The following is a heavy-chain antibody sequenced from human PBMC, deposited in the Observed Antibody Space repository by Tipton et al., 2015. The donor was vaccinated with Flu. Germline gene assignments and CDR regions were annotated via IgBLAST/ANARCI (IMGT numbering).Heavy chain of an antibody. D-gene: IGHD3-10*01. CDR3: ARTYGPFNWFDP. V-gene: IGHV3-23*01. CDR1: GFTFARYA. CDR2: SSGSGAGT. Sequence: SLRLSCVASGFTFARYAMSWVRQAPGKGLEWVSNIRGSSGSGAGTYYADSVKGRFSISRDNSKNTLYLQMNSLRAEDTAIYYCARTYGPFNWFDPWGQGTLVTVSS. J-gene: IGHJ5*02.